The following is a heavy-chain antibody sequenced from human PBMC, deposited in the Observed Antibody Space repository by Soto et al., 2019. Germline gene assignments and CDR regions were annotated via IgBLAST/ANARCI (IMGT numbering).Heavy chain of an antibody. V-gene: IGHV3-33*01. J-gene: IGHJ4*02. CDR2: IWYDGSNK. CDR3: ASRSWAWVFADF. Sequence: QVQLVESGGGVVQPGRSLRLSCAASGFTFSSYGMHWVRQAPGKGLEWVAVIWYDGSNKYYADSVKGRFTISRDNSKNTLYLHMNSMRAEDTAVYYCASRSWAWVFADFWGQGTLVTVSS. CDR1: GFTFSSYG. D-gene: IGHD3-3*01.